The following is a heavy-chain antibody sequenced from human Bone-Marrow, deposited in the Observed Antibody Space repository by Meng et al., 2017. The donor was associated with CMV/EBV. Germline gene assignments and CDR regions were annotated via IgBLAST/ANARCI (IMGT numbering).Heavy chain of an antibody. CDR3: TRHHDYTSPHYYYYGMDV. V-gene: IGHV3-73*01. Sequence: GESLKISCAASGITFSGSAMHWVRQASGKGLEWVGRIRSKANSYATAYAASVKGRSTISRDDSKNTAYLQMNSLKTEDTAVYYCTRHHDYTSPHYYYYGMDVWGQGTTVTVSS. CDR1: GITFSGSA. D-gene: IGHD4-11*01. J-gene: IGHJ6*02. CDR2: IRSKANSYAT.